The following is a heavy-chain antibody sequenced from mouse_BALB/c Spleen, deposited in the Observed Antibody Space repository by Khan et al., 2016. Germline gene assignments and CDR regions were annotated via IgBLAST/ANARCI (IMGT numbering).Heavy chain of an antibody. D-gene: IGHD2-4*01. CDR1: GFNIKDTY. CDR3: ARSPYEYDVGFAY. Sequence: VQLQQSGAELVKPGASVKLSCTASGFNIKDTYMHWVKQRPEQGLEGSGRIDPANGNTKYDPKFQGKATITADTSSNTAYLQLSSLTSEDTAVYYCARSPYEYDVGFAYWGQGTLVTVSA. V-gene: IGHV14-3*02. J-gene: IGHJ3*01. CDR2: IDPANGNT.